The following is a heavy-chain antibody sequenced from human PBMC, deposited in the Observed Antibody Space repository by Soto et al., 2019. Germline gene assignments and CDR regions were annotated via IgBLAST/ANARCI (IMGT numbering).Heavy chain of an antibody. CDR1: GFTFSPYG. V-gene: IGHV3-33*03. Sequence: QVQLVESGGGVVQPGRSRRLSWAAPGFTFSPYGIHWVRQAPGKGLEWLAVIWYDGSKKYYADSVQGRFTISRDNSKNTGYLQMNSLRAEDTAVYYCVKDHCGGDCYSNPYFDYWGQGTLVTVSS. CDR3: VKDHCGGDCYSNPYFDY. J-gene: IGHJ4*02. D-gene: IGHD2-21*02. CDR2: IWYDGSKK.